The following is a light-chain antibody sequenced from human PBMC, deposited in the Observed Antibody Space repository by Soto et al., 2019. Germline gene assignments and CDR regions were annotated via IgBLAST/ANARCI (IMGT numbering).Light chain of an antibody. V-gene: IGKV1-39*01. J-gene: IGKJ1*01. Sequence: DIQMTQSPSSLSASVGDRVTITCRASQVINNYLNWYQLKPGRAPKFLIFAASTLQSGVPSRFSGSGSGTDFTLTISSLQPEDFATYYCQRSYSTPPTFGQGTKVEI. CDR2: AAS. CDR3: QRSYSTPPT. CDR1: QVINNY.